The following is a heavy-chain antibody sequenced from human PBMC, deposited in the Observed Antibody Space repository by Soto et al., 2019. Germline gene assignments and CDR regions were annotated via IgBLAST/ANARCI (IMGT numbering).Heavy chain of an antibody. CDR1: GFTFSSYG. V-gene: IGHV3-30*18. CDR3: AKDLVGATSWVLDY. D-gene: IGHD1-26*01. CDR2: ISYDGSNK. J-gene: IGHJ4*02. Sequence: QVQLVESGGGVVQPGRSLRLSCAASGFTFSSYGMHWVRQAPGKGLEWVAVISYDGSNKYYADSVKGRFTISRDNSKNTLYLQMNSLRAEDTAVYYCAKDLVGATSWVLDYWGQGTLVTVSS.